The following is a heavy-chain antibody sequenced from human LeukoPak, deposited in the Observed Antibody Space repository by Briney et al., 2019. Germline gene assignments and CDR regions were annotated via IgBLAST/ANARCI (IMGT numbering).Heavy chain of an antibody. D-gene: IGHD2-2*01. CDR3: TRAALWGYCSSTSCYAGNFDI. V-gene: IGHV3-21*03. CDR1: GFTFSSYS. CDR2: ISSSSSYI. Sequence: GGSLRLSCAASGFTFSSYSMNWVRQAPGKGLEWVSSISSSSSYIYYADSVKGRFTISRDNAKNSLYLQMNSLKTEDTAVYYCTRAALWGYCSSTSCYAGNFDIWGQGTMVTVSS. J-gene: IGHJ3*02.